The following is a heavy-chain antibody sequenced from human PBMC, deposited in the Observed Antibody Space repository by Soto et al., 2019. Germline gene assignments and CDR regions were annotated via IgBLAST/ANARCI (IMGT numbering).Heavy chain of an antibody. J-gene: IGHJ4*02. CDR2: ISSTTNYI. CDR3: ARESEDITSNFDY. CDR1: GFTFTSYS. V-gene: IGHV3-21*06. Sequence: GGSLRLSCAASGFTFTSYSMNWVRQAPGKGLEWVSSISSTTNYIYYGDSMKGRFTISRDNAKNSLYLEMNSLRAEDTAVYYCARESEDITSNFDYCGQGTLVTVSS.